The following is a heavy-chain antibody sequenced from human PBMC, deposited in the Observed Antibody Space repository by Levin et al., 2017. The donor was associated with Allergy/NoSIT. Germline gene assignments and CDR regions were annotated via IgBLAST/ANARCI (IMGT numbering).Heavy chain of an antibody. Sequence: PGESLKISCEAEGGRSRREGRKGGGEEAGKGLEWVAVISNDGSNKYYGDSVKGRFTISRDNSKNTLYLQMNSLRAEDTAVYYCARNRYYASGSQLQFLEYWGQGILVTVSS. D-gene: IGHD3-10*01. CDR3: ARNRYYASGSQLQFLEY. J-gene: IGHJ4*02. CDR2: ISNDGSNK. V-gene: IGHV3-30*03. CDR1: GGRSRREG.